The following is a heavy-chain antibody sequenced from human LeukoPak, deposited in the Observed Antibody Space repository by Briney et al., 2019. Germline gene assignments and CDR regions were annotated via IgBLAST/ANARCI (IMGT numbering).Heavy chain of an antibody. CDR3: AKDRYSGTYLQTGPCAH. CDR2: IAYDGSNK. J-gene: IGHJ4*02. Sequence: GGTLRLSCAASGFTFSTYGMNWVRQAPGKGLEWVAVIAYDGSNKNYADSVKGRFTISRDNSKNTLYLQMNSLRAEDTAVYYCAKDRYSGTYLQTGPCAHWGQGTLVTVSS. V-gene: IGHV3-30*18. D-gene: IGHD1-26*01. CDR1: GFTFSTYG.